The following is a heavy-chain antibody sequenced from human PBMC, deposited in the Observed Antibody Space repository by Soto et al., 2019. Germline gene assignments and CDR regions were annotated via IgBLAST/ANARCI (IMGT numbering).Heavy chain of an antibody. J-gene: IGHJ4*02. Sequence: GESLKISCKGSGYSFTSYWIGWVRQMPGKGLEWMGIIYPGDSDTRYSSPFQGQVTISADKSISTAYLQWSSLKASDTAMYYCARSYCSGGSCYWTFYYWGQGTLVTISS. CDR2: IYPGDSDT. CDR3: ARSYCSGGSCYWTFYY. CDR1: GYSFTSYW. D-gene: IGHD2-15*01. V-gene: IGHV5-51*01.